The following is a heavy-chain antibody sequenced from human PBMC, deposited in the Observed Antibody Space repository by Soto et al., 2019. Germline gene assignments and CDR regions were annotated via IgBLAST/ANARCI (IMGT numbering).Heavy chain of an antibody. CDR3: ATNYGSGSTHFDY. CDR2: IIPMVGMA. V-gene: IGHV1-69*02. J-gene: IGHJ4*02. D-gene: IGHD3-10*01. CDR1: GGTFDSYT. Sequence: QVQLVQSGAEVKKPGSSVKVSCAASGGTFDSYTINWVRQAPGLGPEWMGRIIPMVGMADYVQKFQGRVTLFADKSTSTAYIVLSSLRSEDTAVYYCATNYGSGSTHFDYWGQGTLVTVSS.